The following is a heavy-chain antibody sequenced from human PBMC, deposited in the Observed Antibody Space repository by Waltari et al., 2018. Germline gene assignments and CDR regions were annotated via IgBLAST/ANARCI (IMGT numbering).Heavy chain of an antibody. CDR2: IYYSGST. J-gene: IGHJ4*02. Sequence: QVQLQESGPGLVKPSQTLSLTCTVSGGSISSGDYYWSGIRQPPGKGLEWIGYIYYSGSTYYNPSLKSRVTISVDTSKNQFSLKLSSVTAADTAVYYCARGRSGYYVYFDYWGQGTLVTVSS. CDR1: GGSISSGDYY. CDR3: ARGRSGYYVYFDY. V-gene: IGHV4-30-4*08. D-gene: IGHD3-3*01.